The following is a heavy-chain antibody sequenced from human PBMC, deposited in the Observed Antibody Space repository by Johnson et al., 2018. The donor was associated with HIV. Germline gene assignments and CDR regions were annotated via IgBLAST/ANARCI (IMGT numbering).Heavy chain of an antibody. D-gene: IGHD6-19*01. CDR1: GFSFSTSY. CDR3: AREMGWLVLYYAVDS. Sequence: VQLVESGGGWVQPGGSLRLSCAASGFSFSTSYMTWVRQAPGKGLEWVATINEDGTGKNHVDSVKGRFSISRDNTKNSLYLQMNSLRAEDTAVYYCAREMGWLVLYYAVDSWGQGTMVTVSS. J-gene: IGHJ3*02. V-gene: IGHV3-7*01. CDR2: INEDGTGK.